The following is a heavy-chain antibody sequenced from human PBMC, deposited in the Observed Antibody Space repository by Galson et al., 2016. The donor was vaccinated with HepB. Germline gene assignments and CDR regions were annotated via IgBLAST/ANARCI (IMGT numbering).Heavy chain of an antibody. CDR2: INHSGST. Sequence: SETLSLTCAVYGGSFSGYYWTWIRQPPGKGLEWIAEINHSGSTNYNQSLKSRVTISVDTSKKQFSLKLSSVTAADTAVYYCATHYGYYGSGSYYNFWGQGTLVTVST. D-gene: IGHD3-10*01. V-gene: IGHV4-34*01. CDR1: GGSFSGYY. CDR3: ATHYGYYGSGSYYNF. J-gene: IGHJ4*02.